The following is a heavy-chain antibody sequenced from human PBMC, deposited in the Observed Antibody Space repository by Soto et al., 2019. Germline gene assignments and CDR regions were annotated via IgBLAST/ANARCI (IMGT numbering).Heavy chain of an antibody. CDR3: ARGIQAVTTPRHYWFDP. V-gene: IGHV4-34*01. D-gene: IGHD4-17*01. CDR1: GGSFSGYY. J-gene: IGHJ5*02. CDR2: INHSGST. Sequence: QVQLQQWGAGLLKPSETLSLTCAVYGGSFSGYYWSWIRQPPGKGLEWIGEINHSGSTNYNPSLKRRVNISVDTSKNHFSLELSSVTAADTAVYYCARGIQAVTTPRHYWFDPWGQGTLVTVSS.